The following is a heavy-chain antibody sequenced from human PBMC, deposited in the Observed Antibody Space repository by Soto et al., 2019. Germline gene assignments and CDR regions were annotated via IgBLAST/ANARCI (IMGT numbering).Heavy chain of an antibody. V-gene: IGHV3-30-3*01. J-gene: IGHJ4*02. CDR1: GFTFSSYA. D-gene: IGHD5-18*01. Sequence: PGGSLRLSCAASGFTFSSYAMHWVRQAPGKGLEWVAVISYDGSNKYYADSVKGRFTISRDNSKNTLYLQMNSLRAEDTAVYYCARSGGYSDGTGFDYWGQGTLVTVSS. CDR3: ARSGGYSDGTGFDY. CDR2: ISYDGSNK.